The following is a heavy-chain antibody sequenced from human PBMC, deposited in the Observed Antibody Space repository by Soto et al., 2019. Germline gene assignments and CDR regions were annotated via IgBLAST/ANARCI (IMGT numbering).Heavy chain of an antibody. D-gene: IGHD6-6*01. CDR2: IRTYNYNT. CDR3: VRDSVWYSSSSDPSLLYGMDV. CDR1: GYTFTSYG. Sequence: GASVKVSCKASGYTFTSYGISWVRQAPGQGLKGMEWIRTYNYNTNYAQNHQGRVTMTTDTSTRTAYMELRSLRSDDTAVYYCVRDSVWYSSSSDPSLLYGMDVWGQGTTVTVS. V-gene: IGHV1-18*01. J-gene: IGHJ6*02.